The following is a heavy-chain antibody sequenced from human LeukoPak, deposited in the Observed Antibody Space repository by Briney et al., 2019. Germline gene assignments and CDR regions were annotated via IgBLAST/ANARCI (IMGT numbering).Heavy chain of an antibody. CDR1: GFTFSNYG. Sequence: GGSLRPSCVASGFTFSNYGMHWVRQAPGKGLEWVAVIWSDGGNKFYRDSVKGRFTISRDNSKNTLYLQMNSLSAEDTAVYYCAKGSTTFDYWGQGTLVTVSS. CDR2: IWSDGGNK. CDR3: AKGSTTFDY. J-gene: IGHJ4*02. D-gene: IGHD2/OR15-2a*01. V-gene: IGHV3-33*06.